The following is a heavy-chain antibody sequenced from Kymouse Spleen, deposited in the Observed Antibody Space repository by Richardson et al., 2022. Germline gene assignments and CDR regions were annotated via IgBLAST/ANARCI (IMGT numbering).Heavy chain of an antibody. Sequence: QVQLQESGPGLVKPSETLSLTCTVSGGSISSYYWSWIRQPPGKGLEWIGYIYYSGSTNYNPSLKSRVTISVDTSKNQFSLKLSSVTAADTAVYYCARVDDFWSGYEATGAREPWSPSPQ. CDR3: ARVDDFWSGYEAT. CDR2: IYYSGST. D-gene: IGHD3-3*01. J-gene: IGHJ4*02. V-gene: IGHV4-59*01. CDR1: GGSISSYY.